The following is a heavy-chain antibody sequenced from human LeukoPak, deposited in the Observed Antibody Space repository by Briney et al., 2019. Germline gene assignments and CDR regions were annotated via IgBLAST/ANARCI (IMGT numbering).Heavy chain of an antibody. V-gene: IGHV4-34*01. Sequence: SETLSLTCAVYGGSFSGYYWSWIRQPPGKGLEWIGEINHSGSTNYNPSLKSRVTISVDTSKNQFSLKLSSVTAADTAVYYCARGVVGYCSSASCYFYYYYYMDVWGKGTTVTVSS. J-gene: IGHJ6*03. CDR1: GGSFSGYY. D-gene: IGHD2-2*01. CDR2: INHSGST. CDR3: ARGVVGYCSSASCYFYYYYYMDV.